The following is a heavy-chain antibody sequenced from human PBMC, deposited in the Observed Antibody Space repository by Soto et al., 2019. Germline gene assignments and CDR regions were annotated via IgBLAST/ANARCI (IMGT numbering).Heavy chain of an antibody. CDR3: ARVPTAMARRYWFDP. CDR1: GGSISSYY. CDR2: IYYSGST. D-gene: IGHD5-18*01. Sequence: SETLSLTCPVSGGSISSYYWSWIRPPPGKGLEWIGYIYYSGSTNYNPSLKSRVTISVDTSKNQFSLKLSSVTAADTAVYYCARVPTAMARRYWFDPWGQGTLVTVSS. J-gene: IGHJ5*02. V-gene: IGHV4-59*01.